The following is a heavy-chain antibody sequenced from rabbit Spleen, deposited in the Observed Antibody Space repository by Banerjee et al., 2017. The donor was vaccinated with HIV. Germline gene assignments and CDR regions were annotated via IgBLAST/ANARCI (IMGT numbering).Heavy chain of an antibody. V-gene: IGHV1S45*01. D-gene: IGHD4-1*01. CDR1: GIDFSNYNF. CDR3: ARDLDDVIGWNFGW. J-gene: IGHJ4*01. Sequence: QEQLEESGGGLVQPGASLTLTCKASGIDFSNYNFMCWVRQAPGKGLEWIACIDTGSRDFTYYASWAKGRFTISKTSSTTVTLQMTSVTAADTATYFCARDLDDVIGWNFGWWGPGTLVTVS. CDR2: IDTGSRDFT.